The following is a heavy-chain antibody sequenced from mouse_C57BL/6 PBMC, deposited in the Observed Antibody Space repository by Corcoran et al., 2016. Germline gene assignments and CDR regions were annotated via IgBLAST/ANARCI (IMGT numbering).Heavy chain of an antibody. CDR3: ARGGYSNYLYWYFDV. Sequence: QVQLKQSGAELVRPGASVKLSCKASGYTFTDYYINWVKQRPGQGLEWIARIYPGSGNTYYNEKFKGKATLTAEKSSSTAYMQLSSLTSEDSAVYFWARGGYSNYLYWYFDVWGTGTTVNVSS. CDR1: GYTFTDYY. J-gene: IGHJ1*03. D-gene: IGHD2-5*01. CDR2: IYPGSGNT. V-gene: IGHV1-76*01.